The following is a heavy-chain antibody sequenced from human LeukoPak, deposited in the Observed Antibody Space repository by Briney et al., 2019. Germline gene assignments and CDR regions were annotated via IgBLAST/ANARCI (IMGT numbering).Heavy chain of an antibody. CDR1: GFTFDDYA. V-gene: IGHV3-9*01. CDR3: AKDTSGIAAAPDY. D-gene: IGHD6-13*01. Sequence: SGGSLRLSCAASGFTFDDYAMHWVRQAPGKGLEWVSGISWNSGSIGSADSVKGRFTISRDNAKNSLYLQMNSLRAEDTALYYCAKDTSGIAAAPDYWGQGTLVTVSS. CDR2: ISWNSGSI. J-gene: IGHJ4*02.